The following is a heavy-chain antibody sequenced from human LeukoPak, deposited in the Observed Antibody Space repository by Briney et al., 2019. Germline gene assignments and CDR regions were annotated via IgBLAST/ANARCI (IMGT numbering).Heavy chain of an antibody. CDR3: VRERSFLGENY. J-gene: IGHJ4*02. CDR2: ISYSGST. V-gene: IGHV4-34*01. Sequence: SETLSLTCAVYGGSFSGYYWSWIRQPPGKGLEWIGSISYSGSTNYDPSLKSRVTISVDTSKNQFSLQLSSVTAADTAFYYCVRERSFLGENYWGQGTLVTVSS. CDR1: GGSFSGYY. D-gene: IGHD3-10*01.